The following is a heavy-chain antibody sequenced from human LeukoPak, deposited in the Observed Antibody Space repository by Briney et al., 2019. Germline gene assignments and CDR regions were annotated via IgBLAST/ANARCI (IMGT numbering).Heavy chain of an antibody. CDR3: ARDHYYDSSGYYPFGMDV. J-gene: IGHJ6*02. CDR1: GFTFSSYS. CDR2: ISSSSSYI. D-gene: IGHD3-22*01. Sequence: PGGSLRLSRAASGFTFSSYSMNWVRQAPGKGLEWVSSISSSSSYIYYADSVKGRFTISRDNAKNSLYLQMNSLRAEDTAVYYCARDHYYDSSGYYPFGMDVWGQGTTVTVSS. V-gene: IGHV3-21*06.